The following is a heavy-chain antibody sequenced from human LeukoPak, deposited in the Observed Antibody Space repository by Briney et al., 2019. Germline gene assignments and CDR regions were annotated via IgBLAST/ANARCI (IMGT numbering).Heavy chain of an antibody. CDR1: GFTFSSYW. V-gene: IGHV3-74*01. D-gene: IGHD6-19*01. CDR2: INGDGSST. J-gene: IGHJ4*02. Sequence: GGALRVSCAASGFTFSSYWMHWVRQAPRKRLVWVSRINGDGSSTPYANPVKGRFTISRDNAKNTLYLQMHSLRADDTAVYYCARGSTSGWPDYFDYWGQGSVVTVSS. CDR3: ARGSTSGWPDYFDY.